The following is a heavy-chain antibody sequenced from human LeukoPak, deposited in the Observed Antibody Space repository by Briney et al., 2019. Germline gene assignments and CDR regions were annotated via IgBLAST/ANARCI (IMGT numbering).Heavy chain of an antibody. J-gene: IGHJ5*02. Sequence: SETLSLTCTVSGGSISSYYWNWIRQPPGKGLEWIGYICYSGSTNYNPPLKRRVTISVDTSKNQFSLNLTSVTAADTAVYYCARFTPQGYGWGGYNRFDPWGQGTLVTVSS. CDR3: ARFTPQGYGWGGYNRFDP. V-gene: IGHV4-59*01. D-gene: IGHD3-16*01. CDR1: GGSISSYY. CDR2: ICYSGST.